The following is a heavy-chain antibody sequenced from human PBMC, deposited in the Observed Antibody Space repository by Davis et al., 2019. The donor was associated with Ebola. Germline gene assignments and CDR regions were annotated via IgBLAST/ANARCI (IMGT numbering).Heavy chain of an antibody. CDR1: GGSFSGYY. CDR2: LNHSGST. CDR3: ARNLPLSITIFGMVHYYYGMDV. V-gene: IGHV4-34*01. J-gene: IGHJ6*02. D-gene: IGHD3-3*01. Sequence: GSLRLSCPVQGGSFSGYYWSWIRKPPGKGLEWIGELNHSGSTNYNPSLKSRITISVATSKNQFSLKLSSVTAAETAVYYCARNLPLSITIFGMVHYYYGMDVWGQGTTVTVSS.